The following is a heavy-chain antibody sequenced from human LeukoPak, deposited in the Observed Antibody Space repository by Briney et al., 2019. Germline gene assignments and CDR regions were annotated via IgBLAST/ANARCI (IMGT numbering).Heavy chain of an antibody. CDR1: GYTLTELS. CDR3: ARYYTPYYYGMDV. V-gene: IGHV1-69*06. J-gene: IGHJ6*02. Sequence: SVKVSCKVSGYTLTELSMHWVRQAPGQGLEWMGGIIPIFGTANYAQKFQGRVTITADKSTSTAYMELSSLRSEDTAVYYCARYYTPYYYGMDVWGQGTTVTVSS. CDR2: IIPIFGTA. D-gene: IGHD2-2*02.